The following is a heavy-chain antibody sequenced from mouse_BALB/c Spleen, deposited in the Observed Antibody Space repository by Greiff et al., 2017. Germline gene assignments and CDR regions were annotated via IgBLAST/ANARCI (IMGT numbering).Heavy chain of an antibody. J-gene: IGHJ3*01. Sequence: VQLQQSGPELVKPGASVRISCKASGYTFTSYYIHWVKQRPGQGLEWIGWIYPGNVNTKYNEKFKGKATLTADKSSSTAYMQLSSLTSEDSAVYFCARDGNSGAWFAYWGQGTLVTVSA. CDR2: IYPGNVNT. CDR1: GYTFTSYY. CDR3: ARDGNSGAWFAY. D-gene: IGHD2-1*01. V-gene: IGHV1S56*01.